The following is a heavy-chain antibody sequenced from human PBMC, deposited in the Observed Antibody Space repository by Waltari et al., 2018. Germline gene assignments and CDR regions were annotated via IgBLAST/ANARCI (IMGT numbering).Heavy chain of an antibody. CDR1: GFSFMGFA. CDR3: AKGSRGYTNYFFDS. Sequence: EVQLLESAGGLVQPGEALRLSCAASGFSFMGFAMTWVRQAPGEGLECVASISGSGATPFSADSVKGRFTIVRDNSRDTVYLQMNSLRVDDSAVYYCAKGSRGYTNYFFDSWGQGTLVSVSS. CDR2: ISGSGATP. V-gene: IGHV3-23*01. D-gene: IGHD3-16*02. J-gene: IGHJ4*02.